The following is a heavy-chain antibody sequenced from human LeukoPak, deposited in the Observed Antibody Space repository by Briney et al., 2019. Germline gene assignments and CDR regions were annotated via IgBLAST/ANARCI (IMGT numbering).Heavy chain of an antibody. J-gene: IGHJ4*02. V-gene: IGHV3-48*04. Sequence: GGSLRLSCAASGFTFSSYSMNWVRQAPGKGLEWVSYISSSSSTIYYADSVKGRFTISRDNAKNSLYLQMNSLRAEDTAVYYCARGHPYGGSTLEDYWGQGTLVTVSS. CDR2: ISSSSSTI. CDR3: ARGHPYGGSTLEDY. D-gene: IGHD5-12*01. CDR1: GFTFSSYS.